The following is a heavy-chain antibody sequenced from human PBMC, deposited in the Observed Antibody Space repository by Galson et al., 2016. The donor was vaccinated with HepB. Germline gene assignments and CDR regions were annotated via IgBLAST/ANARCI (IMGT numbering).Heavy chain of an antibody. J-gene: IGHJ5*02. D-gene: IGHD6-13*01. CDR3: VRDELRGTYSSSWYGSGPRWFDP. CDR1: GGSISSRDW. CDR2: IYHSGNT. Sequence: SETLSLTCTVSGGSISSRDWWNWVRQPPGKGLEWIGEIYHSGNTNYNPSLKSRVTISVDKSKNQFSLRLSSVTAADTAVYYCVRDELRGTYSSSWYGSGPRWFDPWGQGTLVTVSS. V-gene: IGHV4-4*02.